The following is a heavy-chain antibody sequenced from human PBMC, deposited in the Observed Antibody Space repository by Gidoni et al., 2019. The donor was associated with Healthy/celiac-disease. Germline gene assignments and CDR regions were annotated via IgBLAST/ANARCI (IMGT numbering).Heavy chain of an antibody. V-gene: IGHV2-26*01. J-gene: IGHJ4*02. CDR2: IFSNDEK. Sequence: QVTLKESGPVLVNPTETITLTCPVPEFSLSNAKMGVSWIRQPPGKALECLAHIFSNDEKSSSTSLKSRLTISKDTSKSQVVLTMTNMDPVDTATYYCARPAPYYYDSSGYYYYFDYWGQGTLVTVSS. D-gene: IGHD3-22*01. CDR1: EFSLSNAKMG. CDR3: ARPAPYYYDSSGYYYYFDY.